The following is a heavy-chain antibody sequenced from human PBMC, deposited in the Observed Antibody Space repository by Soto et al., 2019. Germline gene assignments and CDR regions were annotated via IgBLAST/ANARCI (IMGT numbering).Heavy chain of an antibody. CDR3: TTDTGSRVAYWYSDL. CDR1: GFSFSNYV. V-gene: IGHV3-30-3*01. J-gene: IGHJ2*01. D-gene: IGHD2-15*01. CDR2: ISYDGSNI. Sequence: QVQLVESGGGVVQPGRSLRLSCAASGFSFSNYVMHWVRQAPGKGLQCVAVISYDGSNIHYADSVKGRFTISRDNTMNALYLQMKSLIAEVTAVYYCTTDTGSRVAYWYSDLWGRGSLVSVS.